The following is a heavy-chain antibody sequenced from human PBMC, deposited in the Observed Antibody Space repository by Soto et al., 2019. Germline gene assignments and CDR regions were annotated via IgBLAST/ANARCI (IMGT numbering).Heavy chain of an antibody. CDR1: GFTFSSSA. CDR3: AKGKSSVYGAFDI. Sequence: EVLLLESGGGLVQPGGSMRLSCAASGFTFSSSAMSWVRQAPGKGLQWVSGISGSGAATYYADFVKGRFTISRDNSKHTLSLQMNSLRAEDTALYYCAKGKSSVYGAFDIWGQGTMVTVSS. J-gene: IGHJ3*02. CDR2: ISGSGAAT. D-gene: IGHD3-22*01. V-gene: IGHV3-23*01.